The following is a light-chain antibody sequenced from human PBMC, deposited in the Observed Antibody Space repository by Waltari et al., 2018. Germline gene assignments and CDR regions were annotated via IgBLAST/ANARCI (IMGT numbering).Light chain of an antibody. CDR2: DAS. J-gene: IGKJ5*01. Sequence: EIVLTQSPATLSLSPGDSAALSCRASQSVSSYLAWYQQKPGQAPRLLIYDASNRATGIPARFGGYGSGTDFSLTISSLEPEDFVVYYCQQRASWPVTFGQGTRLEIK. CDR3: QQRASWPVT. CDR1: QSVSSY. V-gene: IGKV3-11*01.